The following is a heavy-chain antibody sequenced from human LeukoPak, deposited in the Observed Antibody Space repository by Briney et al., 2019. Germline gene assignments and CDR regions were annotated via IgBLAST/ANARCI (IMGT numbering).Heavy chain of an antibody. Sequence: ASVKVSCKASDFTFTSYGISWVRQAPGQGLEWIGWISAYNGNTNYAQRLQDRVTMTTDTSTSTAYMELRSLRSDDTAVYYCARGVGVVTTPTDYWGQGTLVTVSS. CDR2: ISAYNGNT. CDR1: DFTFTSYG. J-gene: IGHJ4*02. V-gene: IGHV1-18*01. D-gene: IGHD4-23*01. CDR3: ARGVGVVTTPTDY.